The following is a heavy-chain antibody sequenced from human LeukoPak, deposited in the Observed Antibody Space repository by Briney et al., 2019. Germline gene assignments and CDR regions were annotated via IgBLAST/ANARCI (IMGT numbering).Heavy chain of an antibody. CDR3: ARVVPAANYYYYMDV. V-gene: IGHV4-59*13. CDR1: GGSINRYY. J-gene: IGHJ6*03. D-gene: IGHD2-2*01. CDR2: MYFRGTT. Sequence: SETLSLTCSISGGSINRYYWGWIRQPPGKELEWLGHMYFRGTTNYNPSLKSRVTISVDTSKNQFSLKLSSVTAADTAVYYCARVVPAANYYYYMDVWGKGTTVTISS.